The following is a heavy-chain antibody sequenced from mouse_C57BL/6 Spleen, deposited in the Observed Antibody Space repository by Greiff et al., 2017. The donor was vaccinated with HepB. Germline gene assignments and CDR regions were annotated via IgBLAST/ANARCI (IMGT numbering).Heavy chain of an antibody. CDR1: GFNIKNTY. D-gene: IGHD1-1*01. Sequence: VQLQQSVAELVRPGASVKLSCTASGFNIKNTYMPWVQQRPEQGLEWIGRIDPSNGNTKYAPTFQGKATITADTSSTTAYLQRSSLTSEDTAIYYCARSRGSYYFDYWGQGTTLTVSS. V-gene: IGHV14-3*01. J-gene: IGHJ2*01. CDR3: ARSRGSYYFDY. CDR2: IDPSNGNT.